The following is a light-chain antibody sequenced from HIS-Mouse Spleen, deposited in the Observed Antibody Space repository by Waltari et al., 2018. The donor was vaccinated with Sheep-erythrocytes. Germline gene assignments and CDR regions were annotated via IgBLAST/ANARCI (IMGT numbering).Light chain of an antibody. V-gene: IGLV3-1*01. CDR2: QDS. J-gene: IGLJ2*01. CDR3: QAWDSSTGVV. Sequence: SYELTQPPSVSVSQGQTASITCSGDKLGDKYACWYQQKPGQSPVLVIYQDSKRPSGIPERFSGSNSGNTATLTISGTQAMGEADYYCQAWDSSTGVVFGGGTKLTVL. CDR1: KLGDKY.